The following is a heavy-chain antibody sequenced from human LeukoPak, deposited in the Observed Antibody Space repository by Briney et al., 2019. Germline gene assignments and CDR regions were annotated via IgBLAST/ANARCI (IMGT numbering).Heavy chain of an antibody. CDR3: ASGQWLSDY. CDR2: IYYSGST. CDR1: GGSISSSSYY. J-gene: IGHJ4*02. V-gene: IGHV4-39*07. Sequence: SETLSLTCTVSGGSISSSSYYWGWIRQPPGKGLEWIGSIYYSGSTYYNPSLKSRVTISVDTSKNQFSLKLSSVTAADTAVYYCASGQWLSDYWGQGTLVTVSS. D-gene: IGHD6-19*01.